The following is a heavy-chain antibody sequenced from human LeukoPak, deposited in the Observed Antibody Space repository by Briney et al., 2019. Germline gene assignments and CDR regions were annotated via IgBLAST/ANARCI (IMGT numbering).Heavy chain of an antibody. CDR2: IYYSGST. J-gene: IGHJ5*02. CDR1: GASISSSPYY. Sequence: SETLSLTCTVSGASISSSPYYWGWIRQPPGKGLEWIGSIYYSGSTYYNPSLESRVTMSIDTSKNQLSLKLSSVTAADTAVYYCAGPKDNGKYCGFDPWGQGTLVTASS. D-gene: IGHD1-26*01. CDR3: AGPKDNGKYCGFDP. V-gene: IGHV4-39*01.